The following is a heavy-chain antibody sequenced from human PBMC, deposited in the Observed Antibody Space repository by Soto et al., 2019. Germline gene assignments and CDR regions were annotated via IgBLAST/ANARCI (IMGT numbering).Heavy chain of an antibody. J-gene: IGHJ3*02. Sequence: VQRVQSGGEVKKPGASVKVSCKASGYTFTSHGISWVRQAPGQGLEWMGWISTFNGKTDYAQKFQGRVTMTADTRTSTGYMELRSLRSDDTAVYYCARLLTEGVTYREDAFDIWGQGTKVTVSS. CDR1: GYTFTSHG. D-gene: IGHD3-9*01. V-gene: IGHV1-18*01. CDR2: ISTFNGKT. CDR3: ARLLTEGVTYREDAFDI.